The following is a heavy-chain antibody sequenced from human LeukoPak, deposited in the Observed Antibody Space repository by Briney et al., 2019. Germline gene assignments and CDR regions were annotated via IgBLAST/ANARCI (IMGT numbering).Heavy chain of an antibody. CDR1: GYTFISYG. V-gene: IGHV1-69*04. CDR3: ASKDDSSGYLVRFDY. J-gene: IGHJ4*02. D-gene: IGHD3-22*01. CDR2: IIPILGIA. Sequence: SVKVSCKASGYTFISYGISWVRQAPGQGLEWMGRIIPILGIANYAQKFQGRVTITADKSTSTAYMELSSLRSEDTAVYYCASKDDSSGYLVRFDYWGQGTLVTVSS.